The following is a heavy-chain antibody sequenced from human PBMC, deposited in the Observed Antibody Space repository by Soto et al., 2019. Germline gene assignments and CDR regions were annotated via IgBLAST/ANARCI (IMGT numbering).Heavy chain of an antibody. CDR2: IYYSGST. V-gene: IGHV4-59*01. CDR1: VCSIISYY. J-gene: IGHJ3*02. Sequence: SSTXYLTCTVSVCSIISYYLSLMRHPPGKGLELIGYIYYSGSTNYNPSLKSRVTISVDTSKNQFSLKLSSVTAADTAVYYCARVKPLYYSDSSGSQGDFDIWGQGTMV. D-gene: IGHD3-22*01. CDR3: ARVKPLYYSDSSGSQGDFDI.